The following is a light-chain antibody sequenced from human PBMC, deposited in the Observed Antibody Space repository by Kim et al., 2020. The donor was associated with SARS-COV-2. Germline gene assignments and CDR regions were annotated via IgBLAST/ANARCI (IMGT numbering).Light chain of an antibody. CDR2: DAS. V-gene: IGKV3-20*01. CDR3: QRHDTPVYI. J-gene: IGKJ2*01. Sequence: PGERATLSCRASQSVKDNALGWYQQKPGQAPRLLIYDASRRVTGIPDRFSGRGSGTDFTLTITRLEPEDFAVYYCQRHDTPVYIFGQGTKVE. CDR1: QSVKDNA.